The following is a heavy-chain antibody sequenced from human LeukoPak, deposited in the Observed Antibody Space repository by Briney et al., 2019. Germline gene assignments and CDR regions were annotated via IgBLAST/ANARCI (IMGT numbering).Heavy chain of an antibody. V-gene: IGHV3-74*01. CDR3: ARANYDSSGYYGAFDI. CDR1: GFTFSNYW. D-gene: IGHD3-22*01. J-gene: IGHJ3*02. Sequence: GGSLRLSCAASGFTFSNYWMHWVRQAPGKGLIWVSRINSDGSSTGYADSVKGRFTISRDNAKNTLYLQMNSLRAEDTAVYYCARANYDSSGYYGAFDIWGQGTMLTVSS. CDR2: INSDGSST.